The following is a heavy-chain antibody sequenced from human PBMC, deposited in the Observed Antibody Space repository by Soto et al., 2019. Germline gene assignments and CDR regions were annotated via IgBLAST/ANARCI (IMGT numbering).Heavy chain of an antibody. Sequence: ASVKVSCKTSGYNFIAYYVHWVRQAPGQGLEWMGYVSPNNGATIYAQKFQGRVTLTRDTSISTAYVDLTRLTSDDTAIYYCARIEGSASLAGDWGQGTQVTVSS. CDR3: ARIEGSASLAGD. CDR2: VSPNNGAT. D-gene: IGHD3-16*01. CDR1: GYNFIAYY. V-gene: IGHV1-2*02. J-gene: IGHJ4*02.